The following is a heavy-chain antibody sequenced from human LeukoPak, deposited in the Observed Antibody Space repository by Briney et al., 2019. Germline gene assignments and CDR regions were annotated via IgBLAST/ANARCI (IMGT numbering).Heavy chain of an antibody. CDR2: IRSKANSYAT. V-gene: IGHV3-73*01. CDR1: GFTFSGSA. Sequence: GGSLRLSCAASGFTFSGSAMHWVRQASGKGLEWVGRIRSKANSYATAYAASVKGRFTISRDDSKNTAYLQMNSLKTEDTAVYYCTTGIAVVLDAFDIWGQGTMVTVSS. J-gene: IGHJ3*02. D-gene: IGHD6-19*01. CDR3: TTGIAVVLDAFDI.